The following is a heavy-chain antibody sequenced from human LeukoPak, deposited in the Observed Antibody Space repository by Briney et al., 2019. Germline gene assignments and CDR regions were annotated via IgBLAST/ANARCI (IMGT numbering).Heavy chain of an antibody. D-gene: IGHD6-19*01. J-gene: IGHJ3*02. Sequence: GGSLRLSCAASGFTFSSYAMSWVRQAPGKGREWVSTITTSGSSTYYADSVKGRFTISRDNSKNTLHLQMNSLRADDTAVYYCAKGHSSGWYGDAFDIWGQGTMVTVSS. CDR1: GFTFSSYA. CDR3: AKGHSSGWYGDAFDI. CDR2: ITTSGSST. V-gene: IGHV3-23*01.